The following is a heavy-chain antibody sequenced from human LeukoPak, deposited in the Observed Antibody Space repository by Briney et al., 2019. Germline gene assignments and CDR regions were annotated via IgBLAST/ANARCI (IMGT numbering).Heavy chain of an antibody. Sequence: GESLKTSCKGSGYSFTSYWIGWVRQMPGKGLEWMGIIYPGDSDTRYSPSFQGQVTISADKSISTAYLQWSSLKASDTAMYYCARHGPFFYSGSYLEGDWYFDLWGRGTLVTVSS. D-gene: IGHD1-26*01. CDR3: ARHGPFFYSGSYLEGDWYFDL. V-gene: IGHV5-51*01. CDR2: IYPGDSDT. J-gene: IGHJ2*01. CDR1: GYSFTSYW.